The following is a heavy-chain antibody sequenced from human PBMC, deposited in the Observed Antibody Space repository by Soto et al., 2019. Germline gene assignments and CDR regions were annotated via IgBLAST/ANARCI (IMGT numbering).Heavy chain of an antibody. CDR3: AKDGAGITMIVVVITSYFDY. J-gene: IGHJ4*02. V-gene: IGHV3-23*01. Sequence: GGSLRLSCAASGFTFSSYAMSWVRQAPGKGLEWVSAISGSGGSTYYADSVKGRFTISRDNSKNTLYLQMNSLRAEDTAVYYCAKDGAGITMIVVVITSYFDYWGQGTLVTV. CDR2: ISGSGGST. D-gene: IGHD3-22*01. CDR1: GFTFSSYA.